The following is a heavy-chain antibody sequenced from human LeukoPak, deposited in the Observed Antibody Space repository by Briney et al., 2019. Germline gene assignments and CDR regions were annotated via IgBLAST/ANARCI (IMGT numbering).Heavy chain of an antibody. D-gene: IGHD6-19*01. CDR2: ISAYNGNT. CDR3: ARDQYSSALFDY. J-gene: IGHJ4*02. CDR1: GYTFTSYG. Sequence: ASVKVSCKASGYTFTSYGISWVRQAPGQGLEWMGWISAYNGNTNYAQKLQGRVTMTRNTSISTAYMELSSLRSEDTAVYYCARDQYSSALFDYWGQGTLVTVSS. V-gene: IGHV1-18*01.